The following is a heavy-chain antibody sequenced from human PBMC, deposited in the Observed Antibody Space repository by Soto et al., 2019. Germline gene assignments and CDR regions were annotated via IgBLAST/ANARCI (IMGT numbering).Heavy chain of an antibody. CDR3: ARYSAASGTYYFDY. CDR2: THHIRGT. D-gene: IGHD6-13*01. J-gene: IGHJ4*01. CDR1: GGSISSNNW. V-gene: IGHV4-4*02. Sequence: PSETLSLTCAVSGGSISSNNWWSWVRQPPGKGLEFIGETHHIRGTNYNPSLRGRVTLSLDTSKNQLSLILYSVTAADTGVYYCARYSAASGTYYFDYWGPGTLVTVSS.